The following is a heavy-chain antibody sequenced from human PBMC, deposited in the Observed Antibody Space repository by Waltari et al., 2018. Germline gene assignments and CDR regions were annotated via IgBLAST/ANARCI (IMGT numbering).Heavy chain of an antibody. CDR2: IYHSGST. Sequence: QVQLQESGPGLVKPSETLSLTCAVSGYSISSGYCWGWIRQPPGKGLEWIGSIYHSGSTYYNPSLKSRVTISVDTSKNQFSLKLSSVTAADTAVYYCARESRAVAGTGFDYWGQGTLVTVSS. CDR1: GYSISSGYC. V-gene: IGHV4-38-2*02. J-gene: IGHJ4*02. D-gene: IGHD6-19*01. CDR3: ARESRAVAGTGFDY.